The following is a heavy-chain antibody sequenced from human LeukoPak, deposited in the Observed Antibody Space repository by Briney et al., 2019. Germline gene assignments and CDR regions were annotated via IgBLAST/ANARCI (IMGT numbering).Heavy chain of an antibody. CDR3: ARASHYSKYVRFDP. CDR2: INHSGST. Sequence: PSETPSLTCAASGGTFSGYYWSWIRQPPGEGLEWIGEINHSGSTNYNPSLKSGVTTSSDTSTNQFSLKLSSGTAADTPAYYCARASHYSKYVRFDPWGEGTLVTVSS. CDR1: GGTFSGYY. V-gene: IGHV4-34*01. D-gene: IGHD4-11*01. J-gene: IGHJ5*02.